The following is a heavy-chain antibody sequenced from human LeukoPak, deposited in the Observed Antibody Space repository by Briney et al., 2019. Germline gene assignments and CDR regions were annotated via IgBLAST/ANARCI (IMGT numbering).Heavy chain of an antibody. CDR3: ARSSSWTYYGMDV. Sequence: PGGSLRLSCAASGFTVSSNYMSWVRQAPGKGLEWVSVIYSGGSTYYADSVKGRFTISRDNSKNTLYLQMNSLRAEDTAVYYCARSSSWTYYGMDVWGQGTTVTVSS. CDR1: GFTVSSNY. J-gene: IGHJ6*02. V-gene: IGHV3-66*01. D-gene: IGHD6-13*01. CDR2: IYSGGST.